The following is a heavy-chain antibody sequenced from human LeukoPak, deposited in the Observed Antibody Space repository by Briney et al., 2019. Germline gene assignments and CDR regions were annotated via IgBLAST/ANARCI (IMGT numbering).Heavy chain of an antibody. Sequence: PGGSLRLSCAASGFTFSSYAMHWVRQAPGKGLEWVAVISYDGSNKYYADSVKGRFTISRDNSKNTLYLQMNSLRAEDTDVYYCADPPRWELPGLWGQGTLVTVSS. CDR2: ISYDGSNK. CDR1: GFTFSSYA. CDR3: ADPPRWELPGL. D-gene: IGHD1-26*01. V-gene: IGHV3-30-3*01. J-gene: IGHJ4*02.